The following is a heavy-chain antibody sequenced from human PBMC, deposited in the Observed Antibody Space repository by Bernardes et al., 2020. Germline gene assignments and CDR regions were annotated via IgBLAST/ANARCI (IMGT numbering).Heavy chain of an antibody. CDR2: ISSSSSTI. Sequence: GSLRLSCAASGFTFSSYSMNWVRQAPGKGLEWVSYISSSSSTIYYADSVKGRFTISRDNAKNSLYLQMNSLRAEDTAVYYCASHSSSWEFDYWGQGTLVTVSS. J-gene: IGHJ4*02. V-gene: IGHV3-48*01. CDR1: GFTFSSYS. D-gene: IGHD6-13*01. CDR3: ASHSSSWEFDY.